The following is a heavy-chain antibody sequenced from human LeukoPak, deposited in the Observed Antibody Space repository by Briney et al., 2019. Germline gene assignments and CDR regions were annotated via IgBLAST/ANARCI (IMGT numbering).Heavy chain of an antibody. V-gene: IGHV1-2*02. CDR1: GYTFTGYY. CDR3: ARSTWGSSGYYYATDY. CDR2: INPNCGGT. Sequence: ASVTVSCKASGYTFTGYYMHWVRQAPGQGLEWMGWINPNCGGTNYAQKFQGRVTMTRDTSISTAYMELSRLRSDDTAVYYCARSTWGSSGYYYATDYWGQGTLVTVSS. D-gene: IGHD3-22*01. J-gene: IGHJ4*02.